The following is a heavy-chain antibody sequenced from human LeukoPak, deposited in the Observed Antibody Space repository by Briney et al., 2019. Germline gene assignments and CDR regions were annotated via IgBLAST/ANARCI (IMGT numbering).Heavy chain of an antibody. V-gene: IGHV1-18*01. CDR1: GCTFTSYG. CDR2: ISAYNGNT. CDR3: ARAYYYDSSGYPDFDY. J-gene: IGHJ4*01. D-gene: IGHD3-22*01. Sequence: ASVKVSCKASGCTFTSYGISWVRQAPGQGLEWMGWISAYNGNTNYAQKLQGRVTMTTDTSTSTAYMELRSLRSDDTAVYYCARAYYYDSSGYPDFDYWGHGTLVTVSS.